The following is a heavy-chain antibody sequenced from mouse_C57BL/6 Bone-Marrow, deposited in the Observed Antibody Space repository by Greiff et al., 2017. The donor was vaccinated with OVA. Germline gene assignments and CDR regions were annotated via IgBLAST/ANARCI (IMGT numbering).Heavy chain of an antibody. CDR1: GYTFTDYY. CDR2: INPNNGGT. J-gene: IGHJ3*01. Sequence: EVQLQQSGPELVKPGASVKISCKASGYTFTDYYMNWVKQSHGKSLEWIGDINPNNGGTSYNQKFKGKATLTVDKSSSTAYMELRSLTSEDSAVYYCANNWDVAWFAYWGQGTLVTVSA. CDR3: ANNWDVAWFAY. D-gene: IGHD4-1*02. V-gene: IGHV1-26*01.